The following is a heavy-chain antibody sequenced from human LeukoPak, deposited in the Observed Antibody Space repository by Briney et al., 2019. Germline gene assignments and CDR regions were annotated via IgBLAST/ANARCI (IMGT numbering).Heavy chain of an antibody. CDR2: IYPGDSDT. D-gene: IGHD5-12*01. CDR3: ARRGMEYSGYDYYFDY. CDR1: GYSFTTYW. Sequence: GESLKISCKGSGYSFTTYWIAWVCQMPGKGLEWMGIIYPGDSDTRYSPSFQGQVTISADKSISTAYLQWSSLKASDTAMYYCARRGMEYSGYDYYFDYWGQGTLVTVSS. V-gene: IGHV5-51*01. J-gene: IGHJ4*02.